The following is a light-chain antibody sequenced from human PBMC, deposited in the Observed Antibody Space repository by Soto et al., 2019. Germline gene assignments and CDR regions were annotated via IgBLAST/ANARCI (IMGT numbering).Light chain of an antibody. CDR2: DVS. J-gene: IGLJ1*01. CDR3: SSYTGSSNSRV. V-gene: IGLV2-14*01. CDR1: SSDVGGYNY. Sequence: QSVLTQPASVSGSPGQSITISCTGTSSDVGGYNYVSWYQQHPGKAPKLMIYDVSNRLSGVSNRFSGSKSGNTASLTISGLQAEDEADYYCSSYTGSSNSRVFGTGTKVTVL.